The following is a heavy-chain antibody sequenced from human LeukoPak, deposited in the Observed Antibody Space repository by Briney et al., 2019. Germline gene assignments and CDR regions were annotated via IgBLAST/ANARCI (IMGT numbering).Heavy chain of an antibody. Sequence: GGSLRLSCSASGFTFSIYAMHWVRQAPGKGLEYVSAISTNGGNTYYADSVKGRFTISRDNSKNTLFLQMSSLRAEDSAMHHCVKGVSNTWLNAFDIWGQGTMVTVSS. CDR3: VKGVSNTWLNAFDI. V-gene: IGHV3-64D*06. CDR1: GFTFSIYA. D-gene: IGHD3-16*01. CDR2: ISTNGGNT. J-gene: IGHJ3*02.